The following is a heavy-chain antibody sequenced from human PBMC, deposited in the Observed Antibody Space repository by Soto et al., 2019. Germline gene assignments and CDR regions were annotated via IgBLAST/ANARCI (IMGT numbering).Heavy chain of an antibody. Sequence: PSETLSLTCTVSGGSVSSSSYSWGWIRQSPGKGLEWIGTIYSSENTYYNPSLLSRVTISVDTSKNEFSLRLSSVTAADTAVYYCARLNGYCISTNGHGYYGMDVWAQGTTVTVSS. CDR2: IYSSENT. CDR1: GGSVSSSSYS. V-gene: IGHV4-39*01. J-gene: IGHJ6*02. D-gene: IGHD2-2*03. CDR3: ARLNGYCISTNGHGYYGMDV.